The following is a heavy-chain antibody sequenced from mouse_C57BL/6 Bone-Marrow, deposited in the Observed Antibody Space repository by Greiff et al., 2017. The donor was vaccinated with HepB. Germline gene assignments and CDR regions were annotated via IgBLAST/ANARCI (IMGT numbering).Heavy chain of an antibody. CDR3: ARGRNWAFAY. J-gene: IGHJ3*01. CDR1: GFTFSDYY. Sequence: EVKLVESEGGLVQPGSSMKLSCTASGFTFSDYYMAWVRQVPEKGLEWVANINYDGSSTYYLDSLKSRFLISRDNAKNILYLQMSSLKSEDTATYYCARGRNWAFAYWGQGTLVTVSA. CDR2: INYDGSST. V-gene: IGHV5-16*01. D-gene: IGHD4-1*01.